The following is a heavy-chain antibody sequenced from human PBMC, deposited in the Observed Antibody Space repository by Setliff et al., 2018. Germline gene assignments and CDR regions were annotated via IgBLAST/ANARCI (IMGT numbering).Heavy chain of an antibody. V-gene: IGHV4-30-4*08. Sequence: PSETLSLTCTVSGGSMIGGHYYWSWIRQLPGKGLEWIAYIYYSGNTYYNPSLKSRVTISVDTSKNQFSLKLSSVTAADTAVYYCARSRGYKHDSSGYYHDHYYYYMDVWGKGTPVTVSS. D-gene: IGHD3-22*01. CDR2: IYYSGNT. CDR1: GGSMIGGHYY. J-gene: IGHJ6*03. CDR3: ARSRGYKHDSSGYYHDHYYYYMDV.